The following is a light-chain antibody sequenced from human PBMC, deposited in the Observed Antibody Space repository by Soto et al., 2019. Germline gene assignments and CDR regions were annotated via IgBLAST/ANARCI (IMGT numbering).Light chain of an antibody. CDR2: GAS. CDR3: QQYGSSLLT. V-gene: IGKV3-20*01. J-gene: IGKJ4*01. CDR1: QSVGSSY. Sequence: IVLTQSAGTLSLSPGERATLSCRASQSVGSSYLAWYQQKPGQAPRLLIYGASSRATGIPDRFSGSGSGTDFTLTISRLEPEDFAVYYCQQYGSSLLTFGGGTKVDI.